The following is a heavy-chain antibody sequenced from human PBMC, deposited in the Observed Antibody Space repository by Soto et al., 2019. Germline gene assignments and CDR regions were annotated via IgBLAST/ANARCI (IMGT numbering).Heavy chain of an antibody. J-gene: IGHJ6*02. V-gene: IGHV3-21*02. CDR1: GFTFSTYS. Sequence: EVQLVESGGGLVKPGGSLRLSCVGSGFTFSTYSINWVRQAPGKGLEWVSSISSRSDIYYADSVKGRFTISRDNAKNSVSLQMNSLRAEDTAVYYCAREYTAWPLAYGLDVWGQGTTFTVSS. CDR2: ISSRSDI. CDR3: AREYTAWPLAYGLDV. D-gene: IGHD2-2*02.